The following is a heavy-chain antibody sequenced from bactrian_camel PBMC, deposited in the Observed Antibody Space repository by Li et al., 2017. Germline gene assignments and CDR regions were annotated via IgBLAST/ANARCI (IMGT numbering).Heavy chain of an antibody. V-gene: IGHV3S55*01. J-gene: IGHJ4*01. CDR1: GYTYSNGC. CDR3: TNRLWSASAVSY. CDR2: IDSDGPT. D-gene: IGHD4*01. Sequence: HVQLVESGGGSVQAGGSLTLSCAASGYTYSNGCMGWFRQAPGKEREQVASIDSDGPTFYEDSVKGRFTISRDNAKNTLYQQLNSLKTEDAAMYYCTNRLWSASAVSYWGQGTQVTVS.